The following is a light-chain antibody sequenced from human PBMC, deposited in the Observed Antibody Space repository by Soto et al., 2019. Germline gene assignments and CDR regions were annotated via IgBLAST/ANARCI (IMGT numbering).Light chain of an antibody. CDR3: MQATYWPWT. CDR2: KVS. V-gene: IGKV2-30*02. Sequence: DVVLTQSPLSLPVTLGQPASISCRSSQSLVHSDGNTYLSWFQQRPGQSPRRLIYKVSNWDSGVPDRFSGSGSGTDFTLKISRVEAEDVGVYYCMQATYWPWTFGQGTKVDIK. CDR1: QSLVHSDGNTY. J-gene: IGKJ1*01.